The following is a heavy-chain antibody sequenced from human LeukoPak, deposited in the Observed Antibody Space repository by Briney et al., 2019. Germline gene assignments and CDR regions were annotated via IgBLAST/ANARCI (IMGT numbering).Heavy chain of an antibody. CDR1: GYTFTGYY. V-gene: IGHV1-2*04. CDR2: INPNSGGT. D-gene: IGHD6-19*01. CDR3: ARSLLYSSGWYGYYYYGMGV. J-gene: IGHJ6*02. Sequence: GGSVKVSCKASGYTFTGYYMHWVRQAPGQGLEWMGWINPNSGGTNYAQKFQGWVTMTRDTSISTAYMELSRLRSDDTAVYYCARSLLYSSGWYGYYYYGMGVWGQGTTVTVSS.